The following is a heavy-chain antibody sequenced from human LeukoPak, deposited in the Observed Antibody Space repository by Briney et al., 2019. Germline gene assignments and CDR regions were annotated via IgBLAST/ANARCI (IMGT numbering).Heavy chain of an antibody. CDR2: KRYDGSNK. CDR1: GFTFSSYG. V-gene: IGHV3-30*02. Sequence: GGSLRLSCAASGFTFSSYGMHWVRQAPGKGLEWVAFKRYDGSNKYYADSVKGRFTISRDNSKNTLYLQMNSLRAEDTAVYYCAKARNTIFGVVQDAFDIWGQGTMVTVSS. CDR3: AKARNTIFGVVQDAFDI. J-gene: IGHJ3*02. D-gene: IGHD3-3*01.